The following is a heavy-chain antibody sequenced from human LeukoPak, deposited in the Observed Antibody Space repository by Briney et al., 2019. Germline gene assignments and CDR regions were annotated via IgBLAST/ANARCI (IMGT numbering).Heavy chain of an antibody. Sequence: SVKVSCKASGYTFTNYGISWVRQAPGQGLEWMGGIIPIFGTANYAQKFQGRVTITADKSTSTAYMELSSLRSEDTAVYYCARVVGATKFDPWGQGTLVTVSS. V-gene: IGHV1-69*06. D-gene: IGHD1-26*01. CDR3: ARVVGATKFDP. CDR2: IIPIFGTA. CDR1: GYTFTNYG. J-gene: IGHJ5*02.